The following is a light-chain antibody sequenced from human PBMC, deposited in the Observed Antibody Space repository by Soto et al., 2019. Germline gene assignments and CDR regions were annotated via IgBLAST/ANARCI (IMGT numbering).Light chain of an antibody. CDR2: SNS. J-gene: IGLJ3*02. Sequence: QPVLTQPPSASGTPGQRVTISCSGSSSNIGSNTVNWYQQLPGTAPKLLIYSNSNRPSGVPDRFSGSKSGTSASLAITGLQAEDEADYYCQSYDSSLSGWVFGGGTKLTVL. CDR1: SSNIGSNT. V-gene: IGLV1-44*01. CDR3: QSYDSSLSGWV.